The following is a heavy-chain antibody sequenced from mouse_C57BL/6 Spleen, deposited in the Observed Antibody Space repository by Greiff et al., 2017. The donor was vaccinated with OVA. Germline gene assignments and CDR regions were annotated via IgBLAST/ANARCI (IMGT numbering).Heavy chain of an antibody. Sequence: QVQLQQPGAELVMPGASVKLSCKASGYTFTSYWMHWVKQRPGQGLEWIGEIDPSDSYTNYNQKFKGKSTLTVDKSSSTAYMQLSSLTSEDSAVYYGARGTVYYGSSYERYFDVWGTGTTVTVSS. CDR3: ARGTVYYGSSYERYFDV. CDR2: IDPSDSYT. CDR1: GYTFTSYW. D-gene: IGHD1-1*01. J-gene: IGHJ1*03. V-gene: IGHV1-69*01.